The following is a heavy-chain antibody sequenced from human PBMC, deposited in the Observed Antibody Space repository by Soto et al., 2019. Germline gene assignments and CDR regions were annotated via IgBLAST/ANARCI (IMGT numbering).Heavy chain of an antibody. CDR3: AKVLWFGERHYFDY. CDR2: ISYDGNNK. V-gene: IGHV3-30*18. Sequence: QVQLVESGGGVVQPGRSLRLSCAASGFTFSSYGMHWVRQAPGKGLEWVAVISYDGNNKYYADSVKGRFTISRDNSKNTLYLQMNSLRAEDTAVYYCAKVLWFGERHYFDYWGQGTLVTVSS. J-gene: IGHJ4*02. CDR1: GFTFSSYG. D-gene: IGHD3-10*01.